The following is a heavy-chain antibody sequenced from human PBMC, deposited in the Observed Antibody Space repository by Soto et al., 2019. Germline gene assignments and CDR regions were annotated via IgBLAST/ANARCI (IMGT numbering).Heavy chain of an antibody. CDR2: IWYDGSNK. Sequence: GGSLRLSCAASGFTFSSYGMHWVRQAPGKGLEWVTVIWYDGSNKYYADSVKGRFTISRDNSKNTLYLQMNSLRAEDTAVYYCARGHHRFRADDYSNLSGGLIDYWGQGTLVTVSS. D-gene: IGHD4-4*01. V-gene: IGHV3-33*01. J-gene: IGHJ4*02. CDR3: ARGHHRFRADDYSNLSGGLIDY. CDR1: GFTFSSYG.